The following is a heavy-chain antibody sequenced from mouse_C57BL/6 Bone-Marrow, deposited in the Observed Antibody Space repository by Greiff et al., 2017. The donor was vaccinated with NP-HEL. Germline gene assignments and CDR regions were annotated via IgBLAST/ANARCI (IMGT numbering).Heavy chain of an antibody. D-gene: IGHD1-1*01. V-gene: IGHV1-82*01. CDR3: LITTVVATGYFDV. CDR1: GYAFSSSW. CDR2: IYPGDGDT. J-gene: IGHJ1*03. Sequence: QVQLKESGPELVKPGASVKISCKASGYAFSSSWMNWVKQRPGKGLEWIGRIYPGDGDTNYNGKFKGKATLTADKASSTAYMQLSSLTSEDSAVYFSLITTVVATGYFDVWGTGTTVTVSS.